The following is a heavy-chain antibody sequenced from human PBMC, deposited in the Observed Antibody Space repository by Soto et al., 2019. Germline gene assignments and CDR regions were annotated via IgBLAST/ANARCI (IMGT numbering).Heavy chain of an antibody. V-gene: IGHV3-30-3*01. Sequence: GFTFSSYAMHWVRQAPGKGLEWVALISYDGSNKYYADSVKGRFTISRDNSKNTLYLQMNSLRTEDTAVYYCARGRGAYIAARDHYWGQGTLVTVSS. CDR2: ISYDGSNK. D-gene: IGHD6-6*01. J-gene: IGHJ4*02. CDR3: ARGRGAYIAARDHY. CDR1: GFTFSSYA.